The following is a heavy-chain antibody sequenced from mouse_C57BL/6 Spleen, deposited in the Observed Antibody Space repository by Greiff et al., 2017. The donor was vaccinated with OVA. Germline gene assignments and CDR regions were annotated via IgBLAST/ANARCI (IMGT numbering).Heavy chain of an antibody. D-gene: IGHD2-10*02. CDR2: IHPNSGST. Sequence: VQLQQPGAELVKPGASVKLSCKASGYTFTSYWMHWVKQRPGQGLEWIGMIHPNSGSTNYNEKFKSKATLTVDKSTSTAYMQLSSLTSEDAAVYYCAMGYGNDFDYWGQGTTLTVSS. J-gene: IGHJ2*01. CDR1: GYTFTSYW. V-gene: IGHV1-64*01. CDR3: AMGYGNDFDY.